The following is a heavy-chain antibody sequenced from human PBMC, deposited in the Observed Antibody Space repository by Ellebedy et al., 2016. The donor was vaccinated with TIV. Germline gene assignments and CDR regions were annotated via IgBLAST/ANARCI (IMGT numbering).Heavy chain of an antibody. V-gene: IGHV1-18*01. Sequence: AASVKVSCKASGYSFASHGISWVRQAPGQGLEWMGWINPYNGYTKYVEKFQGRVTVTTDTSTSTAYMELTSLRSDDTAVYYCARDELDNRGYHYDYWGQGTLVTVSS. CDR3: ARDELDNRGYHYDY. D-gene: IGHD3-22*01. CDR1: GYSFASHG. CDR2: INPYNGYT. J-gene: IGHJ4*02.